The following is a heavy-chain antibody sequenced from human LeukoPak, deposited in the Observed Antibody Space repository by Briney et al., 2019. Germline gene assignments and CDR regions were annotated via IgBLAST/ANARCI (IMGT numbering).Heavy chain of an antibody. Sequence: SETLSLTCAVYGGSFSGYYWSWIRQPPGKGLEWIGEINHSGSTNYNPSLKSRVTISVDTSKNRFSLKLSSVTAADTAVYYCARSPRTMVRGVSDYWGQGTLVTVSS. CDR2: INHSGST. V-gene: IGHV4-34*01. CDR1: GGSFSGYY. CDR3: ARSPRTMVRGVSDY. D-gene: IGHD3-10*01. J-gene: IGHJ4*02.